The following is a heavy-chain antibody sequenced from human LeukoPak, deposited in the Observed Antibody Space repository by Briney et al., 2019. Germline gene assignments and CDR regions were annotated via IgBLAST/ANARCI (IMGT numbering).Heavy chain of an antibody. CDR2: ISAYNGNT. CDR3: ARDRRGVAGTESSDY. CDR1: GYTFTSYG. Sequence: ASVKVSCKASGYTFTSYGISWVRQAPGQGLEWMGWISAYNGNTNYAQKLQGRVTMTTDTSTSTAYMELRSLRSDDTAVYYCARDRRGVAGTESSDYWGQGTLVTVSS. D-gene: IGHD6-19*01. V-gene: IGHV1-18*01. J-gene: IGHJ4*02.